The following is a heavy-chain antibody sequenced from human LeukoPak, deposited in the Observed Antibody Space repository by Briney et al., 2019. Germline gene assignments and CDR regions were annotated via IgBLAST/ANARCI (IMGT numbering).Heavy chain of an antibody. J-gene: IGHJ4*02. CDR1: GFTFGSYA. CDR3: ARDKGWLHLGD. D-gene: IGHD5-24*01. V-gene: IGHV3-7*01. Sequence: PGGSLRLSCAASGFTFGSYAMSWVRQPPGKGLEWVANINVDGSAEQYVESVKGRFTISRDNAKNALYLQMNSLRAEDAAVYYCARDKGWLHLGDWGQGTLVTVSS. CDR2: INVDGSAE.